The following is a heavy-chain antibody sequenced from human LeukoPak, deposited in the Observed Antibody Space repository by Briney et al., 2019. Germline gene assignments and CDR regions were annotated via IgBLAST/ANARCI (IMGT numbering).Heavy chain of an antibody. V-gene: IGHV4-4*07. Sequence: SETLSLTCTVSGGSICTYYWSWIRQPAGKGLEWIGRIHTSGNSDYNPSLKSRVTMSVDTSKNQFSLKVRSVTAADTAVYYCAREGSATARPFVSNDYWGQGTLVTVSS. J-gene: IGHJ4*02. CDR1: GGSICTYY. CDR2: IHTSGNS. D-gene: IGHD6-6*01. CDR3: AREGSATARPFVSNDY.